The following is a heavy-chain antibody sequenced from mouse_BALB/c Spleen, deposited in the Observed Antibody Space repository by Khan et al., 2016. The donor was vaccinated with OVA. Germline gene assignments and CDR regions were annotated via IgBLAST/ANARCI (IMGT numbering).Heavy chain of an antibody. J-gene: IGHJ3*01. CDR2: VNPSTGYT. D-gene: IGHD1-1*01. V-gene: IGHV1-7*01. CDR1: GYTFTNYW. CDR3: VNHGSSSAWFTY. Sequence: QVRLQQSGAELAKPGASVKMSCKASGYTFTNYWMHWVKQRPGQGLEWIGYVNPSTGYTEYNQKFKDKATLTADKSSSTAYMQLRSLTSEDSAVYYCVNHGSSSAWFTYWGQGTLVTVSA.